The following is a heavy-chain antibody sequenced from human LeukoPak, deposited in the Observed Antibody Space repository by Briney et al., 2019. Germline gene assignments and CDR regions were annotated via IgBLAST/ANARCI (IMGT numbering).Heavy chain of an antibody. D-gene: IGHD3-10*01. Sequence: ASVKVSCKTSGYSFPSYGVTWVRPAPGQGLEWMGWISTYNGHTNYAQKLQGRVTMTTDTSTSTAYVELRSLRSDDTAVYYCARQVDSTMALPDYWGQGTLVTVSS. CDR3: ARQVDSTMALPDY. CDR1: GYSFPSYG. V-gene: IGHV1-18*01. J-gene: IGHJ4*02. CDR2: ISTYNGHT.